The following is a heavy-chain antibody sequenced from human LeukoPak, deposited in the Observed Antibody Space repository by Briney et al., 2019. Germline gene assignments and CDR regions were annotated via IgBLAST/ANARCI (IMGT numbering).Heavy chain of an antibody. Sequence: SETLPLTCAVYGGSFSGYYWSWIRPPPGKGLEWIGEINHSGSTNYNPSLKSRVTISVDTSKNQFSLKLSSVTAADTAVYYCARVGGGSGSQMFDYWGQGTLVTVSS. CDR3: ARVGGGSGSQMFDY. D-gene: IGHD1-26*01. CDR2: INHSGST. V-gene: IGHV4-34*01. J-gene: IGHJ4*02. CDR1: GGSFSGYY.